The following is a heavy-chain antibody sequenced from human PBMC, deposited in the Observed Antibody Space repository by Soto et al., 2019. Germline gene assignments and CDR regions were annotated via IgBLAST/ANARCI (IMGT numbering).Heavy chain of an antibody. D-gene: IGHD3-16*02. CDR1: EFTFNNYW. V-gene: IGHV3-74*01. CDR3: ARGIYLKYGLDV. CDR2: INTDGSTT. J-gene: IGHJ6*02. Sequence: EVQLVESGGGLVQPGGPLRLSCAASEFTFNNYWMHWVRQVAGKGLEWVSRINTDGSTTNYADSVMGRFTISRDNADNTVYLQMHSLRAEDTAVYYCARGIYLKYGLDVWGQGATVTVSS.